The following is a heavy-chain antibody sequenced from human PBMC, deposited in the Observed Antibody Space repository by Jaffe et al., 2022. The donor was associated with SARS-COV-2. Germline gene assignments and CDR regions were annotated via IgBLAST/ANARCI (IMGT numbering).Heavy chain of an antibody. CDR1: GFTFSNAW. V-gene: IGHV3-15*01. J-gene: IGHJ4*02. CDR2: IKSKTDGGTT. Sequence: EVQLVESGGGLVKPGGSLRLSCAASGFTFSNAWMSWVRQAPGKGLEWVGRIKSKTDGGTTDYAAPVKGRFTISRDDSKNTLYLQMNSLKTEDTAVYYCTTEPLYYDSSAWSVRPWGQGTLVTVSS. D-gene: IGHD3-22*01. CDR3: TTEPLYYDSSAWSVRP.